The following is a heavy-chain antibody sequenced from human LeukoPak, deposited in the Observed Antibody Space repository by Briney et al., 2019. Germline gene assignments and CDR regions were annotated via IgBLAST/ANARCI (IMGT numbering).Heavy chain of an antibody. CDR1: GFTFSSYS. V-gene: IGHV3-48*01. J-gene: IGHJ4*02. D-gene: IGHD6-19*01. CDR3: AKDHRSSGWFDY. Sequence: PGGSLRLSCAASGFTFSSYSMNWVRQAPGKGLEWVSYISSSSSTIYYADSVKGRFTISRDNSKNTLYLQMNSLRAEDTAVYYCAKDHRSSGWFDYWGQGTLVTVSS. CDR2: ISSSSSTI.